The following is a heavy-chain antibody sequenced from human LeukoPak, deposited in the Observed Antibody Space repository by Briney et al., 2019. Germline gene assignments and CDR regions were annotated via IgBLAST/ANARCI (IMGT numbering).Heavy chain of an antibody. J-gene: IGHJ4*02. CDR2: ISSSSSYI. CDR1: GFTFSSYA. D-gene: IGHD3-22*01. Sequence: NPGGSLRLSCAASGFTFSSYAMSWVRQAPGKGLEWVSSISSSSSYIYYADSVKGRFTISRDNAKNSLYLQMNSLRAEDTAVYYCARVGETYYYDSSEGYWGQGTLVTVSS. CDR3: ARVGETYYYDSSEGY. V-gene: IGHV3-21*01.